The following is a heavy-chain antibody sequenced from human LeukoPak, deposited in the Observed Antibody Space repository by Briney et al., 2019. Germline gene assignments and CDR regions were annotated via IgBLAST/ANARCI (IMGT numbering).Heavy chain of an antibody. D-gene: IGHD3-9*01. CDR1: GGSISSYY. J-gene: IGHJ6*02. Sequence: SETLSLTCTVSGGSISSYYWSWIRQPAGRGLEWIGRIYTSGSTKYNPSLKSRVSMSVDTSKNQFSLNLSSVTAADTAVYYCAREMKGNYDVLTGYYHSYHYGLDVWGQGTTVIVSS. V-gene: IGHV4-4*07. CDR3: AREMKGNYDVLTGYYHSYHYGLDV. CDR2: IYTSGST.